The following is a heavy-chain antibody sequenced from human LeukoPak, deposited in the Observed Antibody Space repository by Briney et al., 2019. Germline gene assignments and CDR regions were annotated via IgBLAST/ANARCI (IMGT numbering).Heavy chain of an antibody. D-gene: IGHD4-11*01. Sequence: SETLSLTCTVSGGPISIYYWNWTRHPRGKGVEGDGYIYYCRSSKYNPSHKRRVTISIEISTNQFSLKLSSVTAADTAVYYCALGSNYGRRGAFDIWGQGTMVTVSS. J-gene: IGHJ3*02. CDR3: ALGSNYGRRGAFDI. V-gene: IGHV4-59*13. CDR1: GGPISIYY. CDR2: IYYCRSS.